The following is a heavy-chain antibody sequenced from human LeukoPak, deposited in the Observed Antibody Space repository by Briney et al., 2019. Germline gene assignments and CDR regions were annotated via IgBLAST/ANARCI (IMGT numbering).Heavy chain of an antibody. Sequence: GASLRLSCAASGFTFSSYAMSWVRQAPGKGLVCVSGISGSGGSTYYADSVKGRFTISRDNSKNTLYLQMNSLRAEDTAVYYCAKEGIGGGFDYWGQGTLVTVSS. CDR2: ISGSGGST. CDR3: AKEGIGGGFDY. CDR1: GFTFSSYA. J-gene: IGHJ4*02. V-gene: IGHV3-23*01. D-gene: IGHD2-15*01.